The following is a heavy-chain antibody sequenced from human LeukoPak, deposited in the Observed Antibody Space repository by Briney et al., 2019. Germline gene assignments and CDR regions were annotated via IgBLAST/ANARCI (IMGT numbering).Heavy chain of an antibody. V-gene: IGHV1-69*05. Sequence: ASVKVSCKASGGTLSSYAISWVRQAPGQGLQWMGRFIPIFGTANYAHNFQGRVSITTDESTSTAYMQLSSLRSEDTAVYYCARDLGITGTYDSYCFDYWGQGTLVTVSS. J-gene: IGHJ4*02. D-gene: IGHD1-20*01. CDR2: FIPIFGTA. CDR1: GGTLSSYA. CDR3: ARDLGITGTYDSYCFDY.